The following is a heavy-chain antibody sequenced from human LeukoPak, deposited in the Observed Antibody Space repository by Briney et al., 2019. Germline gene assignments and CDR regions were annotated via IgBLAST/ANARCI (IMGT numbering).Heavy chain of an antibody. V-gene: IGHV3-30*04. J-gene: IGHJ6*02. CDR3: ARDQQRWDDFWSGYYGAYYYYGMDV. CDR2: ISYDGSNK. D-gene: IGHD3-3*01. CDR1: GFTFSSYA. Sequence: GGSLRLSCAASGFTFSSYAMHWVRRAPGKGLEWVAVISYDGSNKYYADSVKGRFTISRDNSKNTLYLQMNSLRAEDTAVYYCARDQQRWDDFWSGYYGAYYYYGMDVWGQGTTVTVSS.